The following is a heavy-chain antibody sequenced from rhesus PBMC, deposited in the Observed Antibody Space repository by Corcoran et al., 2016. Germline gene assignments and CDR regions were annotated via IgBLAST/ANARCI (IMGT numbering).Heavy chain of an antibody. Sequence: QVQLQESGPGVVKPSETLSLTCAVPGGPLSSGYYYRSWIRQPPGKGLGGIGGIYSNSESPTYNPPLKSRVTISKDTSKNQFSLKLSSVTATDTAVYYCARDKRAYSSWSDGLDSWGQGVVVTVSS. V-gene: IGHV4S12*01. D-gene: IGHD6-13*01. CDR3: ARDKRAYSSWSDGLDS. J-gene: IGHJ6*01. CDR2: IYSNSESP. CDR1: GGPLSSGYYY.